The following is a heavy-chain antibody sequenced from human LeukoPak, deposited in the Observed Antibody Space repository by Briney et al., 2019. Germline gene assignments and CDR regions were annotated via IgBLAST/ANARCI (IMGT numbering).Heavy chain of an antibody. CDR2: IYYSGST. D-gene: IGHD1-26*01. J-gene: IGHJ4*02. Sequence: SETLSLTCTVSGGSISSYYWSWIRQPPGKGLEWIGYIYYSGSTNYNPSLKSRVTISVDTSKNQFSLKLSSVTAADTAVYYCAETRSGSYFDDWGQGTLVTVSS. CDR1: GGSISSYY. V-gene: IGHV4-59*01. CDR3: AETRSGSYFDD.